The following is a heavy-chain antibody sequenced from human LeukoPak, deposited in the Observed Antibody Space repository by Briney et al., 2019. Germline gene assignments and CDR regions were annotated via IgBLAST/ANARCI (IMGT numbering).Heavy chain of an antibody. D-gene: IGHD6-25*01. CDR2: IYTSGSA. CDR3: ARAGGVKTAALDLDY. Sequence: SETLSLTCTVSGGSISSGSYYWSWIRQPAGKGLEWIGRIYTSGSANHNPSLKSRVTISRDTSKNQFSLKLTSVTTADTAVYYCARAGGVKTAALDLDYWGQGTLVTVSS. V-gene: IGHV4-61*02. J-gene: IGHJ4*02. CDR1: GGSISSGSYY.